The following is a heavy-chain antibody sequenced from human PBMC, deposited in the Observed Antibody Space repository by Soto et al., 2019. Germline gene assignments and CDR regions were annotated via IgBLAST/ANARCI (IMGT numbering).Heavy chain of an antibody. CDR2: TSGTGGST. D-gene: IGHD3-22*01. Sequence: LRLSCEASGFTFSSYAMSWVRQAPGKGLELVSGTSGTGGSTYYADSVKGRLTISRDNSKKTLYLQMNRLRAEDTALYYCARGEGFYDSTGYSSPHAMDVWGQGTTVTVSS. V-gene: IGHV3-23*01. CDR3: ARGEGFYDSTGYSSPHAMDV. CDR1: GFTFSSYA. J-gene: IGHJ6*02.